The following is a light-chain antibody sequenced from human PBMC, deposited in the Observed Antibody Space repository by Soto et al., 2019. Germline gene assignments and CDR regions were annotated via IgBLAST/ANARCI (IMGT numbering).Light chain of an antibody. CDR3: QQYGSSPKT. J-gene: IGKJ1*01. CDR2: GAS. V-gene: IGKV3-20*01. CDR1: QSVSSSY. Sequence: EIVLTQSPGTLSLSPGERATLSCRASQSVSSSYLAWYQQKPGQAPRLLIYGASSRATGIPDRFSGSGSETDFTFTISSLEHEDFAVYYCQQYGSSPKTFGQGTKVEIK.